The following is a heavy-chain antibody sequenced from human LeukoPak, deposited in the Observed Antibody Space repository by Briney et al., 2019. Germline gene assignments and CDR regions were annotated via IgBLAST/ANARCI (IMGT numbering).Heavy chain of an antibody. CDR2: INQDGSEK. CDR3: ARDKPSGSSLFDY. J-gene: IGHJ4*02. V-gene: IGHV3-7*01. D-gene: IGHD1-26*01. Sequence: GGSPRLSCAASGFTFSTYWMSWVRQAPGKGLEWVANINQDGSEKYYVDSVKGRFTISRDNAKNSLYLQMNSLRAEDTAVYYCARDKPSGSSLFDYWGQGTLVTVSS. CDR1: GFTFSTYW.